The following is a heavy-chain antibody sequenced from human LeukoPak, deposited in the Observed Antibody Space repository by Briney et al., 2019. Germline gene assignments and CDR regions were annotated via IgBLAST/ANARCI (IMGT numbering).Heavy chain of an antibody. J-gene: IGHJ4*02. CDR1: GYTFNSFG. Sequence: GASVKVSCKASGYTFNSFGISWVRQAPGQGLEWMGWISAYNGNTHYPEKLQGRLTMTTDKSTSTAYMELSSLRSEDTAVYYCARDPMTTVVTSYFDYWGQGTLVTVSS. CDR3: ARDPMTTVVTSYFDY. V-gene: IGHV1-18*01. D-gene: IGHD4-17*01. CDR2: ISAYNGNT.